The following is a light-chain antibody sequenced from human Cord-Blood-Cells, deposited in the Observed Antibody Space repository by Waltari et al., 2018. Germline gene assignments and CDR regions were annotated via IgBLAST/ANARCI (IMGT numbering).Light chain of an antibody. Sequence: DIVMTQSPDSLLVSLGERAHCYCKPRPSVLYSSNHKNYLAWYQQKPGQPPKLLIYWASTRESGVPDRFSGSGSGTDFTLTISSLQAEDVAVYYCQQYYSTPYTFGQGTKLEIK. CDR2: WAS. CDR3: QQYYSTPYT. CDR1: PSVLYSSNHKNY. J-gene: IGKJ2*01. V-gene: IGKV4-1*01.